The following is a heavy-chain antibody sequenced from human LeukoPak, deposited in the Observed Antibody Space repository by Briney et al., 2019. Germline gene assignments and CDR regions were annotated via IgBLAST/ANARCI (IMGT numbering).Heavy chain of an antibody. J-gene: IGHJ4*02. CDR1: GYTFTNYG. CDR3: ARDIAVTNFDY. Sequence: GASVKVSCKASGYTFTNYGFSWVRQAPGQGLEWMGWISAKNGDTDYAQKFQGRVTLTTDTATNTAYMELRSLRSDDTAVYYCARDIAVTNFDYWGQGTLVTVSS. V-gene: IGHV1-18*01. CDR2: ISAKNGDT. D-gene: IGHD4-17*01.